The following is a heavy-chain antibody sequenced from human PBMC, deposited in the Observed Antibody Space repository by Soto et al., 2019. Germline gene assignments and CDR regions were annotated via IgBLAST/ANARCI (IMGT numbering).Heavy chain of an antibody. J-gene: IGHJ4*02. CDR2: MNPNSGNT. V-gene: IGHV1-8*01. CDR3: ARSAVLRFLEWLAEEGSYYFDY. CDR1: GYTFTSYD. D-gene: IGHD3-3*01. Sequence: ASVKVSCKASGYTFTSYDINWVRQATGQGLEWMGWMNPNSGNTGYAQKFQGRVTMTRNTSISTAYMELSSLRSEDTAVYYCARSAVLRFLEWLAEEGSYYFDYWGQGTLVTVSS.